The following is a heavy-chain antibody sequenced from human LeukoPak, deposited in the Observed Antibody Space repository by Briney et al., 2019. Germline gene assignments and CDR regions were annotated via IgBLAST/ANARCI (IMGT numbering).Heavy chain of an antibody. D-gene: IGHD3-10*01. J-gene: IGHJ4*02. CDR1: GFTFSSYG. CDR2: IRYDGSNK. V-gene: IGHV3-30*02. Sequence: GGSLRLSCAASGFTFSSYGMHWVRQAPGKGLEWVAFIRYDGSNKYYADSVKGRFTISRDNSKNTLYLQMNSLRAEDTAVYYCAKLYGSGSRSIDYWGQGTLVTVSS. CDR3: AKLYGSGSRSIDY.